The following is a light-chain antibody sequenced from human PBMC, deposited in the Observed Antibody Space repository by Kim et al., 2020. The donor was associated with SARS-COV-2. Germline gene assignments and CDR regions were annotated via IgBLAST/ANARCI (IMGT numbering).Light chain of an antibody. Sequence: QSVLTQPRSVSGSPGQSVTISCTGTSSDVGGYNYVSWYQHHPGKAPKLIIYYVSKRPSGVPDRFSGSKSGNTASLTVSGIQAEDEADYYCCSYAGRYTSVFGGGTQLTVL. CDR1: SSDVGGYNY. V-gene: IGLV2-11*01. CDR3: CSYAGRYTSV. J-gene: IGLJ2*01. CDR2: YVS.